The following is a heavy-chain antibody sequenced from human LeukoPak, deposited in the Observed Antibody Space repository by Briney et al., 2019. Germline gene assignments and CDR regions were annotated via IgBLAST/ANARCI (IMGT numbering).Heavy chain of an antibody. CDR2: INHSGST. J-gene: IGHJ4*02. CDR1: GGSFSGYY. V-gene: IGHV4-34*01. CDR3: ARGQWLAPSDY. D-gene: IGHD6-19*01. Sequence: SETLSLTCAVYGGSFSGYYWSWIRQPPGKGLEWIGEINHSGSTNYNPSLKSRVTISVGTSKNQFSLKLSSVTAADTAVYYCARGQWLAPSDYWGQGTLVTVSS.